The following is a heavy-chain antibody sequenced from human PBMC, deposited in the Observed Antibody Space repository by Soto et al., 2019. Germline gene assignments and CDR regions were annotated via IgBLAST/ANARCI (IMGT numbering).Heavy chain of an antibody. D-gene: IGHD6-19*01. CDR1: GFTFSSYA. V-gene: IGHV3-23*01. Sequence: EVQLLESGGGLVQPGGSLRLSCAASGFTFSSYAMSWVRQAPGKGLDWVSAISVSVGSTYYADSVKGRFTISRDNSKNTLYLQMNSLRGEDTAVYYCAEVERAVAGIIDWGQGTLVTVSS. CDR2: ISVSVGST. CDR3: AEVERAVAGIID. J-gene: IGHJ4*02.